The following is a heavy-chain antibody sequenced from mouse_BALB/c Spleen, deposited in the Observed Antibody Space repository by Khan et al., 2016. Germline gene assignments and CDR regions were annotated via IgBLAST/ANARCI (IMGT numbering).Heavy chain of an antibody. CDR1: GFSVTGFP. V-gene: IGHV2-6-7*01. Sequence: VQLQESGPGLVAPSQSLSITCTVSGFSVTGFPVNWVRQPSGKGLEWLGVLWGDGSTAYDSALKSRLSFSKDECKSRVLLSMSGLQTENAARYYCSNYDDCDGGFAVWGQGALITVSA. J-gene: IGHJ3*01. CDR3: SNYDDCDGGFAV. D-gene: IGHD2-4*01. CDR2: LWGDGST.